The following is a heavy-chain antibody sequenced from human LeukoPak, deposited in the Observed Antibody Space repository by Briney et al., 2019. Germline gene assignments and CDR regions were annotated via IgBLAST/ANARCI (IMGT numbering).Heavy chain of an antibody. D-gene: IGHD5-12*01. CDR2: IRYTSET. CDR3: ARDAGNSGYGCDH. V-gene: IGHV3-48*01. Sequence: GGSLRLSCAASGFILSQYGFNWVRQAPGKGLEWVSHIRYTSETFYADSVEGRFTISRDHARNSLYLQMNNLRGEDTAIYYCARDAGNSGYGCDHWGQGTLVTVSS. CDR1: GFILSQYG. J-gene: IGHJ4*02.